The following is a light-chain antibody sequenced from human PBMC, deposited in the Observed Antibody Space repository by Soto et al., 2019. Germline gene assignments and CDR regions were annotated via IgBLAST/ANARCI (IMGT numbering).Light chain of an antibody. Sequence: DIQMTQSPSSLSASVGDRVTITCRASQSISTFLNWYQQKPGKAPNLLIYEASTLQSGVPSRFSGSGSGTEFTLSVSSLQPEDFATYYCLQLDSYPRTFGQGTKVDIK. CDR1: QSISTF. V-gene: IGKV1-17*01. CDR2: EAS. J-gene: IGKJ1*01. CDR3: LQLDSYPRT.